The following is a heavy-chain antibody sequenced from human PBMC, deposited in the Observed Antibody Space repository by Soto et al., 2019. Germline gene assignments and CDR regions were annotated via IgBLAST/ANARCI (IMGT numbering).Heavy chain of an antibody. CDR3: ARDREYSYGLGWFDP. J-gene: IGHJ5*02. Sequence: GASVKVSCKASGYTFTSYGISWVRQAPGQGLEWMGWISAYNGNTNYAQKLQGRVTMTTDTSTSTAYMELRSLRSDDTAVYYCARDREYSYGLGWFDPWGQGTLVTVSS. D-gene: IGHD5-18*01. CDR1: GYTFTSYG. V-gene: IGHV1-18*04. CDR2: ISAYNGNT.